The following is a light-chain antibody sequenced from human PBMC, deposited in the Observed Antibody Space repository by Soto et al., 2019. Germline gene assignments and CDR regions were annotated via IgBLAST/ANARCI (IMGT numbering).Light chain of an antibody. J-gene: IGKJ4*01. CDR1: QSVSSNF. V-gene: IGKV3-20*01. Sequence: EIVLTQSPCTLSLSPVERATLSCRASQSVSSNFLAWYQEKLFQAPRLLIYGASKRATGIPDRFSGSGSGTDFTLTISRLEPEDFAVYYCRQYGTSLGFPVGGGTKVDI. CDR3: RQYGTSLGFP. CDR2: GAS.